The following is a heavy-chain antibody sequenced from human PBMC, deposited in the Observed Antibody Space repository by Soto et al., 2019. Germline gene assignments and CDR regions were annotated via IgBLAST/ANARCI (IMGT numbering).Heavy chain of an antibody. Sequence: TGGSLRLSCAASGFTFSSYAMSWVRQAPGKGLEWVSAISGSGGSTYYADSVKGRFTISRDNSKNTLYLQMNSLRAEDTAVYYCAASIAVAGTVDWGQGTLVTVSS. J-gene: IGHJ4*02. CDR1: GFTFSSYA. CDR2: ISGSGGST. CDR3: AASIAVAGTVD. V-gene: IGHV3-23*01. D-gene: IGHD6-19*01.